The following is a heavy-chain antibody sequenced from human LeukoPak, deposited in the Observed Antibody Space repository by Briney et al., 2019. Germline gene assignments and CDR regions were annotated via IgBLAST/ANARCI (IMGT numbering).Heavy chain of an antibody. Sequence: PGGSLRLSCAASGFTFSSYSMNWVRQAPGKGLEWVSSISSSSSYIYYADSVKGRFTISRDNSKNTLYLQMNSLRAEDTAVYYCASLREDSGWYVDYWGQGTLVTVSS. CDR2: ISSSSSYI. CDR3: ASLREDSGWYVDY. D-gene: IGHD6-19*01. V-gene: IGHV3-21*04. CDR1: GFTFSSYS. J-gene: IGHJ4*02.